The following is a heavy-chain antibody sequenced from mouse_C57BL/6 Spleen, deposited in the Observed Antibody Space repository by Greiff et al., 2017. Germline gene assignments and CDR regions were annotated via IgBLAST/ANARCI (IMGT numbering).Heavy chain of an antibody. V-gene: IGHV1-18*01. CDR2: INPNNGGT. Sequence: EVQLQQSGPELVKPGASVKIPCKASGYTFTDYNMDWVKQSHGKSLEWIGDINPNNGGTIYNQKFKGKATLTVDKSSSTAYMELRSLTSEDTAVYYCARIVARYWYFDVWAQGPRSPSPQ. D-gene: IGHD1-1*01. CDR3: ARIVARYWYFDV. CDR1: GYTFTDYN. J-gene: IGHJ1*03.